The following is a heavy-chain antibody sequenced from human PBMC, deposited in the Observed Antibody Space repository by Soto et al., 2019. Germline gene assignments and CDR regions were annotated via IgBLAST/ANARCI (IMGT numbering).Heavy chain of an antibody. V-gene: IGHV4-59*08. Sequence: QVQLQESGPGLVKPSETLSVTCTVSGGSIDTYYWSWIRQPPGKGLEYIGYISHTGTTDSNPSLTSRVPLSIDTSKNQFSLKLSSVTASDTASYYCARLIRGAAAAFDSWGQGTLVTVS. J-gene: IGHJ4*02. CDR1: GGSIDTYY. CDR2: ISHTGTT. CDR3: ARLIRGAAAAFDS. D-gene: IGHD6-25*01.